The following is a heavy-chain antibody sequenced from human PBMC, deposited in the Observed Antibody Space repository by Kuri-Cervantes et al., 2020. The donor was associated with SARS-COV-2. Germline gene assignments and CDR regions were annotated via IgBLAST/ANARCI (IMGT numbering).Heavy chain of an antibody. CDR1: GGSISSGSYY. D-gene: IGHD5-12*01. V-gene: IGHV4-61*02. CDR2: IYTSGST. CDR3: ARGRGYSGWRLNWFDP. Sequence: LRLSCTVSGGSISSGSYYWSWIRQPARKGLEWTGRIYTSGSTNYNPSLKSRVTISVDTSKNQFSLKLSSVTAADTAVYYCARGRGYSGWRLNWFDPWGQGTLVTVSS. J-gene: IGHJ5*02.